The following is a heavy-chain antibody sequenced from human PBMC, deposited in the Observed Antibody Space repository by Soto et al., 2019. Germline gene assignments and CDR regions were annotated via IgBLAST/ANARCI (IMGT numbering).Heavy chain of an antibody. CDR1: GYTFTSYG. D-gene: IGHD5-18*01. CDR3: ASRAAGGYSYGPAYYYYGMDV. J-gene: IGHJ6*02. Sequence: ASVKVSCKASGYTFTSYGISWVRQAPGQGLEWMGWISAYNGNTNYAQKLQGRVTMTTDTSTSTAYMELRSLRSDDTAVYYCASRAAGGYSYGPAYYYYGMDVWGQ. CDR2: ISAYNGNT. V-gene: IGHV1-18*01.